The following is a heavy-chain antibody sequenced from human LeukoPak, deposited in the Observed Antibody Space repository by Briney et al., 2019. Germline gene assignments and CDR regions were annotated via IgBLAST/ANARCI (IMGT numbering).Heavy chain of an antibody. CDR2: IYYSGGT. J-gene: IGHJ6*02. Sequence: PSETLPLTCTVSGGSISSGSYYWDWIRQPPGKGLEWIGNIYYSGGTYYNPALKSRVTISVDTSKNQFSLKLRSVTAADTAVYYCARGSGGGSGRNYKDHYYGMDVWGQGTTVTVSS. D-gene: IGHD3-10*01. CDR1: GGSISSGSYY. CDR3: ARGSGGGSGRNYKDHYYGMDV. V-gene: IGHV4-39*01.